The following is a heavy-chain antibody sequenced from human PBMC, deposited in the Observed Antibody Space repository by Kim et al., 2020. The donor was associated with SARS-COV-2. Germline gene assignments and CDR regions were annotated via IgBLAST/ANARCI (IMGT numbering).Heavy chain of an antibody. CDR1: GGTFSSYA. CDR3: ARLRPKYSSSWYRNYYGMDV. J-gene: IGHJ6*02. V-gene: IGHV1-69*13. Sequence: SVKVSCKASGGTFSSYAISWVRQAPGQGLEWMGGIIPIFGTANYAQKFQGRVTITADESTSTAYMELSSLRSEDTAVYYCARLRPKYSSSWYRNYYGMDVWGQGTTVTVSS. D-gene: IGHD6-13*01. CDR2: IIPIFGTA.